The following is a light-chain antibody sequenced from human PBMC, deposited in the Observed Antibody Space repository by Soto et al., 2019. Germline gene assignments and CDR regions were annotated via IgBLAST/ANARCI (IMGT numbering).Light chain of an antibody. CDR3: QQYGSSQWA. CDR1: QSLTTRY. V-gene: IGKV3-20*01. Sequence: VFTRSPRTLSLAPGERATLSCMASQSLTTRYLAWYQHIPGQAPRLLIYHASSRATGIPDRFSGSGSGTDFTLTISRLEPEDFAVYYCQQYGSSQWAFGQGTKVDNK. J-gene: IGKJ1*01. CDR2: HAS.